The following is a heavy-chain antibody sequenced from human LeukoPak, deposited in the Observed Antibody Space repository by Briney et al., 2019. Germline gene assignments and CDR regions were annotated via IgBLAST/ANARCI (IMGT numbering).Heavy chain of an antibody. Sequence: SETLSLTCAVYGGSFSGYYWSWIRQPPGKGLEWIGEINHSGSTNYNPSLKSRVTIPVDTSKNQFSLKLSSVTAADTAVYYCARQTREGVFDYWGQGTLVTVSS. CDR2: INHSGST. CDR1: GGSFSGYY. CDR3: ARQTREGVFDY. J-gene: IGHJ4*02. D-gene: IGHD1-26*01. V-gene: IGHV4-34*01.